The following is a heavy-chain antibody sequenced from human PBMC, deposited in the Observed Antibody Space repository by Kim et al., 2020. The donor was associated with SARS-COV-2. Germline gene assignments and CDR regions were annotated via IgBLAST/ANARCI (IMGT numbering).Heavy chain of an antibody. CDR1: GFTFSSYS. J-gene: IGHJ4*02. CDR2: ISSSSYI. V-gene: IGHV3-21*04. Sequence: GGSLRLSCAASGFTFSSYSMNWVRQAPGKGLEWVSSISSSSYIYYADSVKGRFTISRDNAKNSLYLQMNSLRAEDTAVYYCARSRHGDGYNFNFDYWGQGTLVTVSS. CDR3: ARSRHGDGYNFNFDY. D-gene: IGHD5-12*01.